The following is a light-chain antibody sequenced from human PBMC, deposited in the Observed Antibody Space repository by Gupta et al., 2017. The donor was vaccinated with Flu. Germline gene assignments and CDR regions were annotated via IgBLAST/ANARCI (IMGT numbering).Light chain of an antibody. V-gene: IGLV2-14*01. J-gene: IGLJ2*01. CDR1: SSDVGGYNY. CDR2: EVS. CDR3: SSYTSNSNLVV. Sequence: QSALTQPASVSGSPGQSITMSCTGTSSDVGGYNYVSWYQQHPGKAPKLIIYEVSDRPSGVSNRFSGSKSGNTASLAISGLQAEDEADYYCSSYTSNSNLVVFGGGTKLTVL.